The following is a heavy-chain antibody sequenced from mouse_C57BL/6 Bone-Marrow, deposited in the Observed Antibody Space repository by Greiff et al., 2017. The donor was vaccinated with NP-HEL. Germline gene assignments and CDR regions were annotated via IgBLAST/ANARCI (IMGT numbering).Heavy chain of an antibody. CDR2: ISNGGGST. V-gene: IGHV5-12*01. CDR1: GFTFSDYY. J-gene: IGHJ4*01. CDR3: ARPNDYAYAMDY. D-gene: IGHD2-4*01. Sequence: EVKLVESGGGLVQPGGSLKLSCAASGFTFSDYYMYWVRQTPEKRLEWVAYISNGGGSTYYPDTVKGRFTISRDNAKNTLYLQMSRLKSEDTAMYYCARPNDYAYAMDYWGQGTSVTVSS.